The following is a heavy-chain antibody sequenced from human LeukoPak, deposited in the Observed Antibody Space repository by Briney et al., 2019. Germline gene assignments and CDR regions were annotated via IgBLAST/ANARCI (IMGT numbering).Heavy chain of an antibody. Sequence: GGSLRLSCAASGFTVSSNYMSWVRQAPGKGLEWVSVIYSGGSTYYADSVKGRFTISRDNSKNTLYLQMNSLRAEDTAVYYCARAPYYYDSSGYYYYYYMDVWGKGTTVTISS. CDR2: IYSGGST. CDR3: ARAPYYYDSSGYYYYYYMDV. J-gene: IGHJ6*03. D-gene: IGHD3-22*01. CDR1: GFTVSSNY. V-gene: IGHV3-66*01.